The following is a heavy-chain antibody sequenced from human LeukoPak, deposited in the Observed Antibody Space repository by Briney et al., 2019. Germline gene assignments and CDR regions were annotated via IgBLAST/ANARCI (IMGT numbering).Heavy chain of an antibody. Sequence: PSETLSLTCAVYGGSFSGYYWSWIRQPPGKGLEWIGEINHSGSTNYNPSLKSRVTISVDTSKHQFSLKLSSVTAADTAVYYCARGSGSYSRARPFDYWGQGTLVTVSS. CDR2: INHSGST. CDR3: ARGSGSYSRARPFDY. V-gene: IGHV4-34*01. D-gene: IGHD1-26*01. CDR1: GGSFSGYY. J-gene: IGHJ4*02.